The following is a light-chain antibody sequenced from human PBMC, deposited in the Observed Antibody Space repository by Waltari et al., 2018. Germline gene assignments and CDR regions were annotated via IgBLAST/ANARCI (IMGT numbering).Light chain of an antibody. CDR3: QQYNSNSRT. Sequence: DIQMTQSPSTLSASVGDRVTITCRASQSISSWLAWYQQKPGKAPKRLIYKASSLERGVPSRFSGSGSGTEFTLTISSLQPDDFATYYCQQYNSNSRTFGRGTKVEIK. V-gene: IGKV1-5*03. J-gene: IGKJ1*01. CDR1: QSISSW. CDR2: KAS.